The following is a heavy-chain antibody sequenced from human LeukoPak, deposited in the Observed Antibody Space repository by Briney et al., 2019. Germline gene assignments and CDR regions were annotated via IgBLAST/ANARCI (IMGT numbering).Heavy chain of an antibody. CDR1: GFTFSNYA. V-gene: IGHV3-30*04. CDR2: ISYDGRSK. CDR3: ARTSLTFDY. J-gene: IGHJ4*02. Sequence: GGSLRLSCAASGFTFSNYAMNWVRQAPGKGLEWVADISYDGRSKYYADSVKGRFTISRDNSKNTLYLQMNSLRPEDTAVYYCARTSLTFDYWGQGTLVTVSS.